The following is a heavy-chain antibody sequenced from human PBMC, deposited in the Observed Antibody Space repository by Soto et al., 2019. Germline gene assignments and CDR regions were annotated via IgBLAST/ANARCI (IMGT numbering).Heavy chain of an antibody. CDR3: AGSTYYYDSSGYPDYYGMDV. V-gene: IGHV4-59*01. CDR1: GGSISSYY. D-gene: IGHD3-22*01. Sequence: SETLSLTCTVSGGSISSYYWSWIRQPPEKGLEWIGYIYYSGSTNYNPSLKSRVTISVDTSKNQFSLKLSSVTAADTAVYYCAGSTYYYDSSGYPDYYGMDVWGQGTTVTVSS. CDR2: IYYSGST. J-gene: IGHJ6*02.